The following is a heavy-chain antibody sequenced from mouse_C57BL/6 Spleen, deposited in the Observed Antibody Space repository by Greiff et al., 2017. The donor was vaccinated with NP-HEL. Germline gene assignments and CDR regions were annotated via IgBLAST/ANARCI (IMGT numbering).Heavy chain of an antibody. CDR2: IYPRGGST. J-gene: IGHJ2*01. D-gene: IGHD1-1*01. Sequence: QVQLQQSDAGLVKPGASVKISCKVSGYTFTDLTIHWVRQRPEQGLEWVGYIYPRGGSTKYTEKVKGKATLTADKSSITAYMQLNSLTSEDSAVYYCARGILRSIFDYWGQGTTLTVSS. CDR1: GYTFTDLT. V-gene: IGHV1-78*01. CDR3: ARGILRSIFDY.